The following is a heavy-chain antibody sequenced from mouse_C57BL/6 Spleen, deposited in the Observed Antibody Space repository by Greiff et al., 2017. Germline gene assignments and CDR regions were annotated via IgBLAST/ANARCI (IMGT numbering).Heavy chain of an antibody. J-gene: IGHJ4*01. V-gene: IGHV5-12*01. Sequence: EVMLVESGGGLVQPGGSLKLSCAASGFTFSDYYMYWVRQTPEKRLEWVAYISNGGGSTYYPDTVKGRFTISRDNAKNTLYLQMSRLKSDDTAMYYCARQMAPAYAMDYGGQGTSVTVSS. CDR1: GFTFSDYY. CDR3: ARQMAPAYAMDY. CDR2: ISNGGGST.